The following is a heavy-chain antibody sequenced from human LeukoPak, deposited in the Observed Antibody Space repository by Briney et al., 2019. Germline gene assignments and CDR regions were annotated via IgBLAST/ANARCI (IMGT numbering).Heavy chain of an antibody. V-gene: IGHV3-43*02. CDR3: AIAYESGSFYRAFAY. CDR1: GFNVVAYA. J-gene: IGHJ4*02. D-gene: IGHD3-10*01. CDR2: ISGDSDNK. Sequence: PGGSLRLSCAASGFNVVAYAMYWVRQPPGKSLEWVSLISGDSDNKYSAASVKGRFAISRDNSKNSLYLQMNSLTTEDTALYYCAIAYESGSFYRAFAYWGQGALVTVSS.